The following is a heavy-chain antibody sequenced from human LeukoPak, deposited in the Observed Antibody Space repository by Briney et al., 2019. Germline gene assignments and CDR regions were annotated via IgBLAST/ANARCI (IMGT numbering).Heavy chain of an antibody. V-gene: IGHV1-2*02. Sequence: ASVTVSCKASGYTFTGYYMHWVRQAPGQWLEWMGWINPNSGGTNYAQKFQGRVTMTRDTTISTAYMELSRLRSDDRAVYYCARDGSASDYGDYVMGYWGQGTLVTVSS. CDR2: INPNSGGT. D-gene: IGHD4-17*01. CDR3: ARDGSASDYGDYVMGY. CDR1: GYTFTGYY. J-gene: IGHJ4*02.